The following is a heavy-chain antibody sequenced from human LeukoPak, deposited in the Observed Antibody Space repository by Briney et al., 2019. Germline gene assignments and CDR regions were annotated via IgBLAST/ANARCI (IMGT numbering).Heavy chain of an antibody. J-gene: IGHJ5*02. D-gene: IGHD6-6*01. CDR1: GGSFSGYY. V-gene: IGHV4-39*07. CDR3: ARKGMKYSTSSAWFDP. Sequence: SETLSLTCSVYGGSFSGYYWGWIRQPPGKGLEWIGSIYYSGSSFYNPSLKSRVTISVDTSKNQFSLKLSSVTAADTAVYYCARKGMKYSTSSAWFDPWGQGTLVTVSS. CDR2: IYYSGSS.